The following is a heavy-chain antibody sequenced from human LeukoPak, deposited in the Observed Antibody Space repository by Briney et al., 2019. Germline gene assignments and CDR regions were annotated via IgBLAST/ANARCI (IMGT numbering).Heavy chain of an antibody. CDR3: ARRRSIAARPFDC. CDR1: GFTFNYYV. J-gene: IGHJ4*02. Sequence: GGSLRLSCAGSGFTFNYYVMNWVRQAPGKGLEWVSSINNSSSSIYYGDSVKGRFTVSRDNAKSSVFLQLNSLRVEDAGVYYCARRRSIAARPFDCWGQGTLVTVSS. CDR2: INNSSSSI. V-gene: IGHV3-21*01. D-gene: IGHD6-6*01.